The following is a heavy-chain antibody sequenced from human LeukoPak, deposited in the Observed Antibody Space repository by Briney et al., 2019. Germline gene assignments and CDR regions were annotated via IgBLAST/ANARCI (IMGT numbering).Heavy chain of an antibody. CDR2: IYSGGST. V-gene: IGHV3-53*01. J-gene: IGHJ4*02. CDR1: GFTVSSNY. Sequence: HPGGSLRLSCAASGFTVSSNYMSWVRQAPGKGLEWVSVIYSGGSTYYADSVKGRFTISRDNSKNTLYLQMSSLRAEDTAVYYCARGAADYYFDYWGQGTLVTVSS. D-gene: IGHD2-15*01. CDR3: ARGAADYYFDY.